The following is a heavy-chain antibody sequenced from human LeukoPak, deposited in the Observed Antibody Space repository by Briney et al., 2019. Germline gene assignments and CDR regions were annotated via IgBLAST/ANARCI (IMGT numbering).Heavy chain of an antibody. V-gene: IGHV3-23*01. CDR2: ISGSGGST. J-gene: IGHJ4*02. CDR3: AKDRMDIVVVVAGNALDY. CDR1: GFTISSYA. D-gene: IGHD2-15*01. Sequence: GGSLRLSCAASGFTISSYAMGWARQAPGKGLEWVSAISGSGGSTYYADSLKGRFTISRVNSKNTLYLQMNSLRAEDTAVYYCAKDRMDIVVVVAGNALDYWGQGTLVTVSS.